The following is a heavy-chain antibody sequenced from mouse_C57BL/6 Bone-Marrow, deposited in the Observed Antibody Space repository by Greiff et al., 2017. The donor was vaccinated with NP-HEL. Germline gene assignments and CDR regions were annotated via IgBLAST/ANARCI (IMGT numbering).Heavy chain of an antibody. CDR2: IYPGSGST. Sequence: VQLQQSGAELVKPGASVKMSCKASGYTFTSYWITWVKQRPGRGLEWIGDIYPGSGSTNYNEKFKSKATLTVDTSSSTAYMQLSSLTSEDSAVYYCASPNPNPNPNPIPSALAYWGQGTPVTVSA. J-gene: IGHJ3*01. D-gene: IGHD4-1*01. CDR3: ASPNPNPNPNPIPSALAY. CDR1: GYTFTSYW. V-gene: IGHV1-55*01.